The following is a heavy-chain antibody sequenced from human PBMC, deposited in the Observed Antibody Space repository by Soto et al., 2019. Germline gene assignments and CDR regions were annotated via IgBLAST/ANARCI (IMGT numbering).Heavy chain of an antibody. CDR3: ARDVRGSYFDY. V-gene: IGHV4-30-4*01. D-gene: IGHD3-16*01. J-gene: IGHJ4*02. CDR1: GGSISSGDYY. Sequence: QVQLQESGPGLVKPSQTLSLTCTVSGGSISSGDYYWSWIRQPPGKGLEWIGYIYYSGSTYYNPSLKSRVNIPVDTSKNQSSLKLSSVTAADTAVYYCARDVRGSYFDYWGQGTLVTVSS. CDR2: IYYSGST.